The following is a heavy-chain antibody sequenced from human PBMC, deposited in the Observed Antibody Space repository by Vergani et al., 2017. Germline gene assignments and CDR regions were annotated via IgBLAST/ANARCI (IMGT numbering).Heavy chain of an antibody. CDR1: GFTFSSYG. J-gene: IGHJ6*02. D-gene: IGHD3-10*01. CDR3: ARRITMVRGVIIEVGEGMDV. CDR2: ISYDGSNK. V-gene: IGHV3-30*03. Sequence: QVQLVESGGGVVQPGRSLRLSCAASGFTFSSYGMHWVHQAPGKGLEWVAVISYDGSNKYYADSVKGRFTISRDNSKNTLYLQMNSLRSDDTAVYYCARRITMVRGVIIEVGEGMDVWGQGITVTVSS.